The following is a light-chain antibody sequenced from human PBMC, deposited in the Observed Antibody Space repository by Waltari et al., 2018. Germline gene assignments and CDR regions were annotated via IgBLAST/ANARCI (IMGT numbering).Light chain of an antibody. Sequence: ERVMTQSTATLSVSPGERATLSCRASQSVSSNLAWYQQKPGQPPRLLIYGASTRATGIPARVSGNESGTEFTLTISSLQSEDFAVYYCQQSNNWPPPGTFGQGTKVEIK. V-gene: IGKV3-15*01. CDR2: GAS. J-gene: IGKJ1*01. CDR3: QQSNNWPPPGT. CDR1: QSVSSN.